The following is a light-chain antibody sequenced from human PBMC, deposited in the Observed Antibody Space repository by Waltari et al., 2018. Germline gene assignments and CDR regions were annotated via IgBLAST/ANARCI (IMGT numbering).Light chain of an antibody. Sequence: QSALTQPHSVSASPGQSVTIPCSGSVNDVGVEDYVSWYQQLPGKAPKLILYDVVKRPSGVPSRFSGSKYGTTASLTISSLQTDDEATYYCCSYAGTYTFVFGGGTKLTV. CDR2: DVV. V-gene: IGLV2-11*01. CDR3: CSYAGTYTFV. J-gene: IGLJ3*02. CDR1: VNDVGVEDY.